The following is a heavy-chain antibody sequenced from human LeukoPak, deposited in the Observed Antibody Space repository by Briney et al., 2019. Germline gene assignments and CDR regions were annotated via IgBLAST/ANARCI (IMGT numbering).Heavy chain of an antibody. CDR3: ARDRRLGELSFDY. Sequence: GGSLRLSCAASGFTFSDYYMSWIRQAPGKGLEWVSYISSSGSTIYYADSVKGRFTISRDNAKNSLYLQMNSLRAEDTAVYYCARDRRLGELSFDYWGQGTLVTVSS. CDR2: ISSSGSTI. V-gene: IGHV3-11*01. J-gene: IGHJ4*02. CDR1: GFTFSDYY. D-gene: IGHD3-16*02.